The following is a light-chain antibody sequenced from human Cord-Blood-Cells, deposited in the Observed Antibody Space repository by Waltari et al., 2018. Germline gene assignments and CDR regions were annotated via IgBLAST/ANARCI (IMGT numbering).Light chain of an antibody. CDR2: GAS. CDR1: QSVSSSY. Sequence: EIVLTQSLGTLSFCPGERATLSCKASQSVSSSYLACYQQKPGQAPRLRIYGASSRATGIPDRFSGSGSGTDFTLTISRLEPEDFAVYYCQQYGSSPYTFGQGTKLEIK. V-gene: IGKV3-20*01. J-gene: IGKJ2*01. CDR3: QQYGSSPYT.